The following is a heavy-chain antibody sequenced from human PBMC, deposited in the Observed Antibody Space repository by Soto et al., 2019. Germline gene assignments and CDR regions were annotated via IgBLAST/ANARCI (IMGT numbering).Heavy chain of an antibody. J-gene: IGHJ6*03. CDR1: GFTFSSYG. D-gene: IGHD6-6*01. V-gene: IGHV3-33*01. Sequence: GGSLRLSCAASGFTFSSYGMHWVRQAPGKGLEWVAVIWYDGSNKYYADSVKGRFTISRDNSKNTLYLQMNSLRAEDTAVYYCARARGIAARYYYYYYMDVWGKGTTVTVSS. CDR3: ARARGIAARYYYYYYMDV. CDR2: IWYDGSNK.